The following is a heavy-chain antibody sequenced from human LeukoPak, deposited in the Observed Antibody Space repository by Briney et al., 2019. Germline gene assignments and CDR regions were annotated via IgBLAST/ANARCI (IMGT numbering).Heavy chain of an antibody. CDR3: ARDQAVTAVPLDY. D-gene: IGHD2-21*02. CDR1: GFTFSSYW. Sequence: PGGSLRLSCAASGFTFSSYWMHWVRQAPGKGLVWVSRINSDGRSTNYAEFVKGRFTISRDNAKDTLYLQMNSLRAEDTAVYYCARDQAVTAVPLDYWGQGTLVTVSS. V-gene: IGHV3-74*01. J-gene: IGHJ4*02. CDR2: INSDGRST.